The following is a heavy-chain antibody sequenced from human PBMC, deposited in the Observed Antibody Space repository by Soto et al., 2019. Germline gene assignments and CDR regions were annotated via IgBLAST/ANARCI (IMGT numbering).Heavy chain of an antibody. J-gene: IGHJ4*02. CDR2: VWADGTTK. CDR1: AFSFSTYG. CDR3: ATGRPGPVSTFPLFES. V-gene: IGHV3-33*01. Sequence: QVQLLESGGGVVQPGRSLRLSCTVSAFSFSTYGMHWVRQAPGKGLEWVAIVWADGTTKYYADSVRGRFTISRDKSENTLYLQMNSMRAEDTAVYYCATGRPGPVSTFPLFESWGQGTLVTVSS. D-gene: IGHD3-3*02.